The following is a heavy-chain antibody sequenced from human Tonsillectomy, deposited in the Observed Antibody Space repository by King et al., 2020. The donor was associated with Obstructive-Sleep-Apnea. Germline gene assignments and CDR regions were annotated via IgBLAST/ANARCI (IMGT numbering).Heavy chain of an antibody. D-gene: IGHD4-17*01. CDR2: IKSDGIST. CDR3: ARELYGDYGVDY. V-gene: IGHV3-74*01. Sequence: VQLVESGGGLVQPGGSLRLSCAASGFTLSRYWMHWVRQAPGKGLVWVSGIKSDGISTTYADSGRGRFTISRDNAKNTLYLQMNSLRAEDTAVYYCARELYGDYGVDYWGQGTLVTVSS. CDR1: GFTLSRYW. J-gene: IGHJ4*02.